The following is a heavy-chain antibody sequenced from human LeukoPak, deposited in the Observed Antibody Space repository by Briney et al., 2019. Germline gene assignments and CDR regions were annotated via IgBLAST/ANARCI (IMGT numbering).Heavy chain of an antibody. CDR2: IYFSGRT. Sequence: PSETLSLTCNVSGGSISSSSYYWGWIRQPPGKGLEWIGSIYFSGRTYYNMSLKSRVTISIDTSKNQFSLKVNSVTAADTAVYYCARSGALYNWNYFDYWGQGTLVTVSS. J-gene: IGHJ4*02. CDR3: ARSGALYNWNYFDY. D-gene: IGHD1-1*01. V-gene: IGHV4-39*07. CDR1: GGSISSSSYY.